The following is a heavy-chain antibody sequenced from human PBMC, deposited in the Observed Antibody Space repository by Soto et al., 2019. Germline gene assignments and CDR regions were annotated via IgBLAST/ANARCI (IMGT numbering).Heavy chain of an antibody. CDR1: GFTFSSYS. CDR3: ARALHYYDFWSGYYGGYYYYGMDV. CDR2: ISSSSSTI. J-gene: IGHJ6*02. V-gene: IGHV3-48*02. D-gene: IGHD3-3*01. Sequence: EVPLVESGGGLVQPGGSLRLSCAASGFTFSSYSMNWVRQAPGKGLEWVSYISSSSSTIYYADSVKGRFTISRDNAKNSLYLQMNSLRDEDTAVYYCARALHYYDFWSGYYGGYYYYGMDVWGQGTTVTVSS.